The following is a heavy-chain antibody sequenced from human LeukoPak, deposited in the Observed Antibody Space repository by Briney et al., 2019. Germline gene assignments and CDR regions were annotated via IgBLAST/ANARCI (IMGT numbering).Heavy chain of an antibody. V-gene: IGHV1-18*01. CDR3: AREDSQYYYDSSGYPFDY. CDR1: GYTFTSYG. CDR2: ISAYNGNT. J-gene: IGHJ4*02. Sequence: ASVKVSCKASGYTFTSYGISWVPQAPGQGLEWMGWISAYNGNTNYAQKLQGRVTMTTDTSTSTAYMELRSLRSDDTAVYYCAREDSQYYYDSSGYPFDYWGQGTLVTVSS. D-gene: IGHD3-22*01.